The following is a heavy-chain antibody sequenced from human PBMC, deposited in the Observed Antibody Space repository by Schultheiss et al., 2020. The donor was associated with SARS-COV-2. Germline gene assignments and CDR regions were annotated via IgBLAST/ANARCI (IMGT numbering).Heavy chain of an antibody. CDR3: ARGGYGGNLFDWYFDL. V-gene: IGHV3-66*01. D-gene: IGHD4-23*01. CDR2: IYSGGST. J-gene: IGHJ2*01. Sequence: GGSLRLSCAASGFTFSSYAMSWVRQAPGKGLEWVSVIYSGGSTYYADSVKGRFTISRDNAKNSLYLQMNSLRAEDTAVYYCARGGYGGNLFDWYFDLWGRGTLVTVSS. CDR1: GFTFSSYA.